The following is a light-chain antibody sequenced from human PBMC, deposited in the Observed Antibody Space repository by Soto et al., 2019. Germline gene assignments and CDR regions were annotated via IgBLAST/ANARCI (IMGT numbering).Light chain of an antibody. J-gene: IGLJ1*01. CDR1: SSNIGGNS. CDR2: DDD. CDR3: GSWDSSLSAYV. Sequence: VLAQPPSVSAAPGQRVTISCSGSSSNIGGNSVSWYQQLPGTAPKLLIYDDDKRPSGIPDRFSGSKSGTSATLGITGFQTGDEADYYCGSWDSSLSAYVFGTGTKVTVL. V-gene: IGLV1-51*01.